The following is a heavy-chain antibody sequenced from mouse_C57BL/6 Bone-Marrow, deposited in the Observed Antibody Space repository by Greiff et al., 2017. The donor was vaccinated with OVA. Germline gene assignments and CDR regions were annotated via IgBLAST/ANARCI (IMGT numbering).Heavy chain of an antibody. J-gene: IGHJ4*01. Sequence: VQLQQSGAELMKPGASVKLSCKATGYTFTGYWIEWVKQRPGHGLEWIGEILPGSGSTNYNEKFKGKATFTADTSSNTANMQLSSLTTEDSTMYYCARARLGRGAMDYWGQGTSVTVST. CDR3: ARARLGRGAMDY. V-gene: IGHV1-9*01. CDR2: ILPGSGST. CDR1: GYTFTGYW. D-gene: IGHD4-1*01.